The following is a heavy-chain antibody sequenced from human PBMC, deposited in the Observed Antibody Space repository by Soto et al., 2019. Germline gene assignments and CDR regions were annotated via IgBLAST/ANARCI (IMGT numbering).Heavy chain of an antibody. Sequence: SETLSLTCTVSGGSISSSTYYWGWMRQPPGKGLEWIGCIYNSGSTYYNPSLKSRVTISVDRSKNQFSLKLSSVTAEDTAVYYCTRSRGWYTFDYWGQGTLVTVSS. J-gene: IGHJ4*02. V-gene: IGHV4-39*07. CDR3: TRSRGWYTFDY. D-gene: IGHD6-19*01. CDR2: IYNSGST. CDR1: GGSISSSTYY.